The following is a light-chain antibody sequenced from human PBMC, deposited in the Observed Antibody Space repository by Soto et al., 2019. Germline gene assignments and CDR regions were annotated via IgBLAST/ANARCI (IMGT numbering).Light chain of an antibody. CDR2: SAS. CDR1: QSVRND. CDR3: QQRTNWPPT. V-gene: IGKV3-11*01. Sequence: EIVLTQSPATLSLSPGERATLSCRASQSVRNDLVWYHQKPGQAPRVLIYSASNRATGIPARFSGSGSGTDFTLTINSLEHEDFAVYYCQQRTNWPPTFGGGTKVEMK. J-gene: IGKJ4*01.